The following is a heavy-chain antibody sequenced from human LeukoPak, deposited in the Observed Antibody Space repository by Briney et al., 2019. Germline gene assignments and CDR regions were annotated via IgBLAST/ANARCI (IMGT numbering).Heavy chain of an antibody. CDR2: ISSSSSYI. D-gene: IGHD1-26*01. J-gene: IGHJ4*02. CDR3: ARDGEVSGSKGGYYFDY. CDR1: GFTFSSYS. V-gene: IGHV3-21*01. Sequence: PGGSLRLSCAASGFTFSSYSMNWVRQAPGKGLEWVSSISSSSSYIYYADSVKGRFTISRDNAKNSLYLQMNSLRAEDTAVYYCARDGEVSGSKGGYYFDYWGQGTLVTVSS.